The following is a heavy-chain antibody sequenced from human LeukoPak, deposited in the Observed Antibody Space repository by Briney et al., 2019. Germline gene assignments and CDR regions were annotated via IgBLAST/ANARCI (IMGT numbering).Heavy chain of an antibody. CDR3: ARDRNKGATDY. D-gene: IGHD1-26*01. CDR1: GFSFSIYS. Sequence: PGGSLRLSCAASGFSFSIYSMNWVRQAPGKGLEWLSYVAPSSSTKYYADSVKGRFTISRDNAKNSLFLQMNSLRVEDTALYYCARDRNKGATDYWGQGTLVTVSS. CDR2: VAPSSSTK. V-gene: IGHV3-48*04. J-gene: IGHJ4*02.